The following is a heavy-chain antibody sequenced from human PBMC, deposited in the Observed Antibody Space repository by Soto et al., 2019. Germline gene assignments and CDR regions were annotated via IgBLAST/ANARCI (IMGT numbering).Heavy chain of an antibody. V-gene: IGHV4-34*01. Sequence: SETLSLTCAVYGGSFSGYYWSWIRQPPGKGLEWIGEINHSGSTNYNPSLKSRVTISVDTSKNQFSLKLSSVTAADTAVYYCARGHRELRFLEWLLFGYFDYWGQGTLVTVSS. CDR1: GGSFSGYY. J-gene: IGHJ4*02. D-gene: IGHD3-3*01. CDR3: ARGHRELRFLEWLLFGYFDY. CDR2: INHSGST.